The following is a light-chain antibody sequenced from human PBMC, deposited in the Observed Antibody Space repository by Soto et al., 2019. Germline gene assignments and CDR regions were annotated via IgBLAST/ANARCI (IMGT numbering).Light chain of an antibody. Sequence: ELVLTQSPATLSLSPGERVTLSCRASQSVSDFLAWYQQKPGQAPRLLIYDVSNRATGIPARFSGSGSATDFTLTISSLEPEDFAVYYCQQRSNWPPGVTFGPGTRLDIK. CDR3: QQRSNWPPGVT. CDR1: QSVSDF. CDR2: DVS. V-gene: IGKV3-11*01. J-gene: IGKJ5*01.